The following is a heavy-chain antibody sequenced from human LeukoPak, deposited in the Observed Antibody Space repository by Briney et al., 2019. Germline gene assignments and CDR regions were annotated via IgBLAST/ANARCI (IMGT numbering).Heavy chain of an antibody. D-gene: IGHD6-13*01. CDR3: AKVRGSSWYKDY. Sequence: PGGSLRLSCAASGFTFSSYGMHWVRQAPGKGLEWVAFIRYDGSNKYYADSVKGRFTISRDNSKNTLYLQMNSLRAEDTAVYYCAKVRGSSWYKDYWGQGTLVTVSS. J-gene: IGHJ4*02. V-gene: IGHV3-30*02. CDR1: GFTFSSYG. CDR2: IRYDGSNK.